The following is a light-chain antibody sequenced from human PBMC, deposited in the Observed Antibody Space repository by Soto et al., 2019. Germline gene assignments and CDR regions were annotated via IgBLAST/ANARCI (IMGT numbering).Light chain of an antibody. Sequence: DMVMTQSPDSLAVSLGERATINCKSSQSVLKSSNNKNYLAWYQQKPGQPPKLLIYWASTRESGVLDRFSGRGSGTDFTLTISCLQAEDVAGDECQQHYITPFSFGQGTNLAIK. J-gene: IGKJ2*01. CDR3: QQHYITPFS. CDR2: WAS. V-gene: IGKV4-1*01. CDR1: QSVLKSSNNKNY.